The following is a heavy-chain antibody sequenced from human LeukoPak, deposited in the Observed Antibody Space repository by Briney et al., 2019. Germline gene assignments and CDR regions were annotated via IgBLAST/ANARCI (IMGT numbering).Heavy chain of an antibody. Sequence: GGSLRLSCAASGFRFSSYWMSWVRQAPGKGLEWVANIKQDASEKYYVDSVRGRFTISRGNAKTSLYLQMNSLRAEDTAVYYCASGMSTSHYWGQGTLVTVSS. CDR3: ASGMSTSHY. CDR1: GFRFSSYW. J-gene: IGHJ4*02. V-gene: IGHV3-7*01. CDR2: IKQDASEK. D-gene: IGHD3-10*01.